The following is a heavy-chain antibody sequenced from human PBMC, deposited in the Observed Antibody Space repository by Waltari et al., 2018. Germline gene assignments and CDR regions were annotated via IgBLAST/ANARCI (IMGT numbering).Heavy chain of an antibody. CDR1: GYCFTSYW. J-gene: IGHJ4*02. D-gene: IGHD6-6*01. Sequence: EVQLVQSGAEVKKPGESLKISCKGSGYCFTSYWIGWVRQMPGKGLEWMGTIYPGDSETRYSPSFQGEVTISAEKSSSTAYLQWSSLKAADPAMYYCARHPGSSSASDYWGQGTLVTVSS. V-gene: IGHV5-51*01. CDR3: ARHPGSSSASDY. CDR2: IYPGDSET.